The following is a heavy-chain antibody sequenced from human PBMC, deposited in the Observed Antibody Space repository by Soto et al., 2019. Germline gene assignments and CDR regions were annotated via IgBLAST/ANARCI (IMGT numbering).Heavy chain of an antibody. V-gene: IGHV3-15*01. CDR1: GLTVSNAW. J-gene: IGHJ4*02. Sequence: EVQLVESGGDLVKPGGSLRLSCAASGLTVSNAWMGWVRQTPEKGLEWVGRIKSKIDGGTTDYAAPVKGRFTISRDDSKNTVYLQMNSLKTEDTAVYYCTTDRCVGPRPLFDSWGQGTLVTVSS. D-gene: IGHD2-8*01. CDR3: TTDRCVGPRPLFDS. CDR2: IKSKIDGGTT.